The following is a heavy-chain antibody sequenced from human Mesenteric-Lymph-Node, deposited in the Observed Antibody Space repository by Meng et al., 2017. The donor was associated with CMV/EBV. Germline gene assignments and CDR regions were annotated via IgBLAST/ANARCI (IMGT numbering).Heavy chain of an antibody. CDR2: IYHGGSDIDT. D-gene: IGHD1-20*01. CDR3: ARGRYNWNY. Sequence: GESLKISCKASGYSFIDYWIAWVRQMPGKGLEWVGSIYHGGSDIDTRYSPSFQGQVPISADKSISTAYLQWSSLTASDTAMYYCARGRYNWNYWGQGALVTVSS. V-gene: IGHV5-51*01. CDR1: GYSFIDYW. J-gene: IGHJ4*02.